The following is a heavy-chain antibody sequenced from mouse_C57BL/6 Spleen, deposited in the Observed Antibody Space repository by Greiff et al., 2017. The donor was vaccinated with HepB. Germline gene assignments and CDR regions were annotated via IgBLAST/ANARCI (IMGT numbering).Heavy chain of an antibody. CDR2: INPSTGGT. D-gene: IGHD1-1*02. CDR3: ARRLLYYFDY. CDR1: GYSFTGYY. J-gene: IGHJ2*01. Sequence: EVQLQQSGPELMKPGASVKISCKASGYSFTGYYMNWVKQSPEKSLEWIGEINPSTGGTTYNQKFKAKATLTVDKSSSTAYMQLKSLTSEDSAVYYCARRLLYYFDYWGQGTTLTVSS. V-gene: IGHV1-42*01.